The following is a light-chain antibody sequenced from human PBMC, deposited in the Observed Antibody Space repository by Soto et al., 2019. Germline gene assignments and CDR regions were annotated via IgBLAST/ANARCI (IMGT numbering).Light chain of an antibody. V-gene: IGLV1-47*01. Sequence: QSVLTQPPSASGTPGQSVIISCSGSSSNIGNNLVYWYQQVPGMAPKLLIYANSQRPSGVPDRFSGSKSGTSASLAISGLRSDDEADYNCVTWDDTLRRAIFGGGTLLTVL. CDR1: SSNIGNNL. CDR3: VTWDDTLRRAI. CDR2: ANS. J-gene: IGLJ7*01.